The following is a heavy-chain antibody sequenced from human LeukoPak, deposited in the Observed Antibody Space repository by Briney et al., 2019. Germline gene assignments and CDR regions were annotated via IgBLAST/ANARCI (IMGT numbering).Heavy chain of an antibody. Sequence: ASVKVSCKASGYTFTTYGIIWVRQAPGQGLEWMAWISAYNGSTNYAQKVQGRVTMTTDTSTSTAYMELRSLRSDDTAVYYCARCSSGGSCYSGWFDPWGQGTLVTVSS. V-gene: IGHV1-18*01. CDR2: ISAYNGST. D-gene: IGHD2-15*01. CDR3: ARCSSGGSCYSGWFDP. J-gene: IGHJ5*02. CDR1: GYTFTTYG.